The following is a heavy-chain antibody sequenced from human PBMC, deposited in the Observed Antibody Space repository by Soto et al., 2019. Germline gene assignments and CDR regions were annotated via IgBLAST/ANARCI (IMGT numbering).Heavy chain of an antibody. CDR3: ARDGPDSSGYYLYYYYGMDV. CDR2: TYYRSKWYN. Sequence: SQTLSLTCAISGDSVSSNSAAWNWIRQSPSRGLEWLGRTYYRSKWYNDYAVSVKSRITINPDTSKNQFSLQLNSVTPEDTAVYYCARDGPDSSGYYLYYYYGMDVWGQGTTVTVSS. V-gene: IGHV6-1*01. J-gene: IGHJ6*02. D-gene: IGHD3-22*01. CDR1: GDSVSSNSAA.